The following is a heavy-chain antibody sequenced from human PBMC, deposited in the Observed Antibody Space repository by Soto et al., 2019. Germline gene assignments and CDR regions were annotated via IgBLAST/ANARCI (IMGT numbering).Heavy chain of an antibody. D-gene: IGHD4-17*01. J-gene: IGHJ2*01. CDR1: GFTFSSYT. Sequence: EVQLVESGGGLVQPGGSLRLSCAASGFTFSSYTMNWVRQAPGKGLEWISYLSSSSSTIYYADSVKGRFTISRDNAKNSLYLQMNSVRDEDTAEYYCASRLQTVRTSGFDLWGRGTLVTVSS. V-gene: IGHV3-48*02. CDR3: ASRLQTVRTSGFDL. CDR2: LSSSSSTI.